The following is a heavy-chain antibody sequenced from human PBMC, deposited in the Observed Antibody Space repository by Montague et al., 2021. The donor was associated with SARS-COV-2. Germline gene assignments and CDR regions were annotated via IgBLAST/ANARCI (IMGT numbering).Heavy chain of an antibody. D-gene: IGHD3-22*01. V-gene: IGHV4-34*01. Sequence: SETLSLTCAVYDGSFSNNSWTWIRQPPGQGLEWIGEVNHRGSTNYNPSLKSRVTISVDTSKNQFSLKMTSVTVAATAVYYCARGRQHSNMVVVVVTGGGYSFDFWGQGTQVAVSS. CDR1: DGSFSNNS. CDR2: VNHRGST. J-gene: IGHJ4*02. CDR3: ARGRQHSNMVVVVVTGGGYSFDF.